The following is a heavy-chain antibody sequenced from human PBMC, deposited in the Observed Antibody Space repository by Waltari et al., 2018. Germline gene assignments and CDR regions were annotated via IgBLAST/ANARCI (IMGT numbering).Heavy chain of an antibody. V-gene: IGHV3-20*04. CDR1: GFPVDAYA. Sequence: EVQLVESGGGVVRPAGSLRRSCAASGFPVDAYAMSSHRQAPGKGLELVCSINWNGGSTGYADSVKVRFTISRDNAKNSLYLQMNSLRAEDTALYYCARAEGEPWGQGTLVTVSS. CDR2: INWNGGST. CDR3: ARAEGEP. J-gene: IGHJ5*02. D-gene: IGHD1-26*01.